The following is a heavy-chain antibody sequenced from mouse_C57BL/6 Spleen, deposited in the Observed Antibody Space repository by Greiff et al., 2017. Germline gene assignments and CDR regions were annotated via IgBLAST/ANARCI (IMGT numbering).Heavy chain of an antibody. Sequence: VQLLQPGAELVRPGSSVKLSCKASGYTFTSYWMHWVKQRPIQGLEWIGNIEPSDSETHYNQKFKDKATLTVDKSSSTAYMQLSNLTSEDSAVYYCAGGIYYYGSSYFDYWGQGTTLTVSS. CDR2: IEPSDSET. CDR3: AGGIYYYGSSYFDY. V-gene: IGHV1-52*01. CDR1: GYTFTSYW. J-gene: IGHJ2*01. D-gene: IGHD1-1*01.